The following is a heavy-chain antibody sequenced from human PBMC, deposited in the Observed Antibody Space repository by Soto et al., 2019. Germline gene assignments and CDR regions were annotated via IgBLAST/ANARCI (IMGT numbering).Heavy chain of an antibody. J-gene: IGHJ5*02. D-gene: IGHD2-15*01. CDR2: IYYSGST. CDR3: ARKGVVAATRSWFDP. CDR1: GGSISSSSYY. V-gene: IGHV4-39*01. Sequence: PSETLSLTCTVSGGSISSSSYYWGWIRQPPGKGLEWIGSIYYSGSTYYNPSLKSRVTISVDTSKNQFPLKLSSVTAADTAVYYCARKGVVAATRSWFDPWGQGTLVTVSS.